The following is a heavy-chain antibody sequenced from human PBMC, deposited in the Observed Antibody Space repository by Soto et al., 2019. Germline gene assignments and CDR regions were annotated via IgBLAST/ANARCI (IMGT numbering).Heavy chain of an antibody. CDR1: GGSISSSSYY. CDR2: IYYSGYT. V-gene: IGHV4-39*01. Sequence: PSETLSLTCTVSGGSISSSSYYWGWIRQPPGKGLEWIGSIYYSGYTYNNPSLKSRVTISVDTSKNQIYLKQSSVTAADTAVYYCARHNGPLYVGYYYDMDVWGQGTTVT. J-gene: IGHJ6*02. D-gene: IGHD3-16*01. CDR3: ARHNGPLYVGYYYDMDV.